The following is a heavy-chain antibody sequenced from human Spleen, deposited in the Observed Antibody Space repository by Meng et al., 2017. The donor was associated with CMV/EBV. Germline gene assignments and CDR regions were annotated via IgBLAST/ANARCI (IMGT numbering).Heavy chain of an antibody. CDR2: INAGNGTT. D-gene: IGHD2-2*01. V-gene: IGHV1-3*01. CDR1: GHTFTSYA. CDR3: ARDRAVVVPAAMDY. J-gene: IGHJ4*02. Sequence: KAAGHTFTSYAMHWVRQAPGQRLEWMGWINAGNGTTKYAQKFQGRVTITRDTSASTAYMELSSLRSEDTAVYYCARDRAVVVPAAMDYWGQGTLVTVSS.